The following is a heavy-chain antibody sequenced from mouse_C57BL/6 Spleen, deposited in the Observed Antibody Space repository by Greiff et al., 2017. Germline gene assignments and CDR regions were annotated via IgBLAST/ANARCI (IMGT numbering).Heavy chain of an antibody. CDR1: GYTFTSYW. CDR2: IDPSDSET. CDR3: ARWGGNYVDY. Sequence: QVQLKQPGAELVRPGSSVKLSCKASGYTFTSYWMHWVKQRPIQGLEWIGNIDPSDSETHYNQKFKDKATLTVDKSSSTAYMRLSSLTSEDSAVYYCARWGGNYVDYWGQGTTLTVSS. V-gene: IGHV1-52*01. J-gene: IGHJ2*01.